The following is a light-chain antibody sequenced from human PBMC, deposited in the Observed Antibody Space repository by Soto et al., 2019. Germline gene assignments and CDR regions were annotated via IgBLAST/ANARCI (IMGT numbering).Light chain of an antibody. CDR1: QSVSSGY. J-gene: IGKJ1*01. Sequence: EIVLTQSPGTLSLSPGERATLSCRASQSVSSGYLAWYQRKPGQAPRLPIYGASSRATGIPDRFSGSGSGTDFTLTISRLEPEDFAVYYCQQYGSSPTWTFGQGTKVEIK. CDR3: QQYGSSPTWT. CDR2: GAS. V-gene: IGKV3-20*01.